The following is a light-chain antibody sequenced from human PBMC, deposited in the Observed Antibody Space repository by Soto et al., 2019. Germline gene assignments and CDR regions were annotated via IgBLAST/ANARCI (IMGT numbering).Light chain of an antibody. CDR1: QSISSW. V-gene: IGKV1-5*01. CDR3: EQYNSYSGDT. Sequence: DIPMTQSPSTLSASVGDRVTITCRASQSISSWLAWYQQKPGKAPKLLIYDASRLESGVPSRFSGSGSGTEFSLTISSLQPDDFATYYCEQYNSYSGDTFGQGTKLEIK. J-gene: IGKJ2*01. CDR2: DAS.